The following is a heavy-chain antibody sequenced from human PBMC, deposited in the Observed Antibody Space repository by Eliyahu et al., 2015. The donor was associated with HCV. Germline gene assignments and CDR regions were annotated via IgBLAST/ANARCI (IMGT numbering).Heavy chain of an antibody. Sequence: QLQLQESGPGLVKPSETLSLTCTVSGGSISSSSYYWGWXRQPPGKGLEWIGSIYYSGSTYYNPSLKSRVTISVDTSKNQFSLKLSSVTAADTAVYYCARLRGRGVAVAAQHPRVNWFDPWGQGTLVTVSS. J-gene: IGHJ5*02. V-gene: IGHV4-39*01. D-gene: IGHD6-19*01. CDR3: ARLRGRGVAVAAQHPRVNWFDP. CDR2: IYYSGST. CDR1: GGSISSSSYY.